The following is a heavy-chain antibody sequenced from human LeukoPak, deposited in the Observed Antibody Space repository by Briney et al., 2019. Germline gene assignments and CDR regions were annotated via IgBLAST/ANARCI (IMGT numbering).Heavy chain of an antibody. CDR2: IGTSTSYI. CDR3: ARPRYCTNGVCYIDYYYYMDV. CDR1: GFTFSTYI. V-gene: IGHV3-21*01. D-gene: IGHD2-8*01. J-gene: IGHJ6*03. Sequence: AGGSLRLSCAASGFTFSTYIMNWVRQTPGKGLEWVSSIGTSTSYIYYADSVKGRFTISRDNAKNSLYLQMNSLRAEDTAVYYCARPRYCTNGVCYIDYYYYMDVWGKGTTVTVSS.